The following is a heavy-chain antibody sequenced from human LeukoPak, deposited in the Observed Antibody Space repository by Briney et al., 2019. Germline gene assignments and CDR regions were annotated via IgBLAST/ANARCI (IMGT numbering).Heavy chain of an antibody. CDR3: TTAGYSGYDWNY. D-gene: IGHD5-12*01. Sequence: PGGSFRLSCAASGFTFTNAWMSWVRQAPGKGLEWVGRIKSKTHGGTTDYAAPVKGRFTISRDDSKNTLYLQMNSLKTEDTAVYYCTTAGYSGYDWNYWGQGALVAVSS. J-gene: IGHJ4*02. V-gene: IGHV3-15*01. CDR2: IKSKTHGGTT. CDR1: GFTFTNAW.